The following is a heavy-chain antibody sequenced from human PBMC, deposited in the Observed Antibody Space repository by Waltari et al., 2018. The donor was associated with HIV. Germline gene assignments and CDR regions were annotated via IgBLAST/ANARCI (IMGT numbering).Heavy chain of an antibody. Sequence: QVQLQESGPGLVKPSQTLSLTCTVSGGSISSGAYYWSWIRQHPGKGLEWIGYIYNSGSTYYNASLKSRLTISIDTSKNQFSLKVRSVTDADTAVYYCTSRHSYGYLDSWGQGTLVTVSS. CDR2: IYNSGST. V-gene: IGHV4-31*03. J-gene: IGHJ4*02. CDR3: TSRHSYGYLDS. D-gene: IGHD5-18*01. CDR1: GGSISSGAYY.